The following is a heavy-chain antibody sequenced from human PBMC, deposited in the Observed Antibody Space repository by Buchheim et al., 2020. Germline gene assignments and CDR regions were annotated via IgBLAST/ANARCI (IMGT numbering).Heavy chain of an antibody. V-gene: IGHV4-34*01. Sequence: QVQLQQWGAGLLKPSETLSLTCAVYGGSFSGYYWSWIRQPPGKGLEWIGEINHSGSTNYNPSLKSRVTISVDPSKHQFSLKLSSVTAADTAVYYCARGRKQDIVVVPAANNWFDPWGQGTL. CDR2: INHSGST. D-gene: IGHD2-2*01. CDR3: ARGRKQDIVVVPAANNWFDP. CDR1: GGSFSGYY. J-gene: IGHJ5*02.